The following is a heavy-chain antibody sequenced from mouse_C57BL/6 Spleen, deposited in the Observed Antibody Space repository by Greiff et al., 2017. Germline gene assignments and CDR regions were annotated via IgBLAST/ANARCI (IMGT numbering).Heavy chain of an antibody. D-gene: IGHD1-1*01. CDR3: ARSLRGGYAMDY. V-gene: IGHV1-53*01. J-gene: IGHJ4*01. CDR1: GYTFTSYW. CDR2: INPSNGGT. Sequence: QVQLQQSGTELVKPGASVKLSCKASGYTFTSYWMHWVKQRPGQGLEWIGNINPSNGGTNYNEKFKSKATLTVDKSSSTAYMQLSSLTSEDSAVYYCARSLRGGYAMDYWGQGTSVTVSS.